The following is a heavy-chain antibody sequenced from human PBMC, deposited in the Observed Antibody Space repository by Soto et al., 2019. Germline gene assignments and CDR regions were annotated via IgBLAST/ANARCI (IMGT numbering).Heavy chain of an antibody. CDR1: GFTFSSYG. Sequence: GGSLRLSCAASGFTFSSYGMHWVRQAPGEGLEWVAVISYDGSNKYYADSVKGRFTISRDNSKNTLYLQMNSLRAEDTAVYYCAKVRKYYDILTGYLAANTPYYYYGMDVWGQGTTVTVSS. V-gene: IGHV3-30*18. CDR2: ISYDGSNK. J-gene: IGHJ6*02. D-gene: IGHD3-9*01. CDR3: AKVRKYYDILTGYLAANTPYYYYGMDV.